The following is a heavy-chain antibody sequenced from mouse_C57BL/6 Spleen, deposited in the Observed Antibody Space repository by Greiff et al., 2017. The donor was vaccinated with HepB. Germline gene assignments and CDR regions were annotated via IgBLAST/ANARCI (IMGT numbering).Heavy chain of an antibody. Sequence: DVKLVESGGGLVKPGGSLKLSCAASGFTFSSYAMSWVRQTPEKRLEWVATISDGGSYTYYPDTVKGRFTISRDNATNNLYLQMSHLKSEDTAMYYCARGYYGSRHYFDYWGQGTTLTVSS. CDR1: GFTFSSYA. V-gene: IGHV5-4*03. J-gene: IGHJ2*01. CDR2: ISDGGSYT. CDR3: ARGYYGSRHYFDY. D-gene: IGHD1-1*01.